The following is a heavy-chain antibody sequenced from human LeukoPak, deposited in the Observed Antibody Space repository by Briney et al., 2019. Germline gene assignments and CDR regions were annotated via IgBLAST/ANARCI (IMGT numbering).Heavy chain of an antibody. J-gene: IGHJ4*02. CDR2: IIPIFGTA. Sequence: SVKVSCKASGGTFSSYAISWVRQAPGQGLEWIGRIIPIFGTANYAQKFQGRVTITTDESTSTAYMELSSLRSEDTAVYYCARNSAITGLFDYWGQGTLVTVSS. CDR1: GGTFSSYA. V-gene: IGHV1-69*05. CDR3: ARNSAITGLFDY. D-gene: IGHD5-24*01.